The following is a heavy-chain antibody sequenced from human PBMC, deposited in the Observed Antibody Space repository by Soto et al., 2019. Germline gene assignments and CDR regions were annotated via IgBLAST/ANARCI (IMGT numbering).Heavy chain of an antibody. Sequence: LRLSCAASGFTFSSYAMYWIRQAPGKGLEWVSAMRGSGGETFYADSVKGRFTISRDNAKNSLYLQMNSLRAEDTAVYYCAKSATGVTFDYWGQGTLVTVSS. D-gene: IGHD7-27*01. V-gene: IGHV3-23*01. J-gene: IGHJ4*02. CDR3: AKSATGVTFDY. CDR2: MRGSGGET. CDR1: GFTFSSYA.